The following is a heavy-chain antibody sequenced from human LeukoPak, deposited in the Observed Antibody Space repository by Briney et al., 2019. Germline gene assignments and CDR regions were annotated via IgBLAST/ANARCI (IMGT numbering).Heavy chain of an antibody. D-gene: IGHD3-10*01. CDR1: GYSFTSYG. Sequence: GASVKVSCKTSGYSFTSYGISWVRQAPGQGLEWMGWISAYNGNTNYAQKLQGRVTMTTDTSTSTAYMELRSVRSDDTAVYYCARDSRGYYYYYYMDVWGKGTTVTVSS. V-gene: IGHV1-18*01. CDR3: ARDSRGYYYYYYMDV. J-gene: IGHJ6*03. CDR2: ISAYNGNT.